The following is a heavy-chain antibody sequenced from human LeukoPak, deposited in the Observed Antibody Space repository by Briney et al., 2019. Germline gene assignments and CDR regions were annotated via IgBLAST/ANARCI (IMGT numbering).Heavy chain of an antibody. J-gene: IGHJ4*02. D-gene: IGHD5-24*01. CDR1: GYTFTSYY. CDR2: INPSGGST. V-gene: IGHV1-46*01. Sequence: ASVKVSCKASGYTFTSYYIHWVRQAPGQGLEWMGIINPSGGSTSYAQKFQGRVTITRDMSTSTVYMQLSSLRSEDTAVYYCAVPDKEADVYNSGYSGQGTLVTAPS. CDR3: AVPDKEADVYNSGY.